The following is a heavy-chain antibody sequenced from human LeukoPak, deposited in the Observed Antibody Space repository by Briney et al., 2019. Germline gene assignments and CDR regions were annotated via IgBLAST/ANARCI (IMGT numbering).Heavy chain of an antibody. CDR1: GFTFYDYG. CDR3: ASQFPDYYDSSGIDY. Sequence: GGSLTLSCAASGFTFYDYGMSWVRQAPGEGLEWVSGINWNGGSTGYADSVKGRFTISRDNAKNSLYLQMNSLSAEDTALYYCASQFPDYYDSSGIDYWGQGTLVTVSS. D-gene: IGHD3-22*01. V-gene: IGHV3-20*04. J-gene: IGHJ4*02. CDR2: INWNGGST.